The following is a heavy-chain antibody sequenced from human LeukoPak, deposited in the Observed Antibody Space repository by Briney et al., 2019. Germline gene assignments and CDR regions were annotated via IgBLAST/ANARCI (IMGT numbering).Heavy chain of an antibody. CDR2: IYSSGST. CDR1: GGSFSSYY. V-gene: IGHV4-4*07. D-gene: IGHD6-6*01. J-gene: IGHJ4*02. Sequence: PSETLSLTCTVSGGSFSSYYWTWIRQPAGKRLEWIGRIYSSGSTNYNPSPRSRVTISVDKSKNQFSLNLSSVTAADTGVYYCAREYTSTSGRHFDYWGQGTLVTVPS. CDR3: AREYTSTSGRHFDY.